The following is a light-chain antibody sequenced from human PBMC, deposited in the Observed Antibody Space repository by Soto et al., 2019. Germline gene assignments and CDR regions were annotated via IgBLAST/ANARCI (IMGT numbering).Light chain of an antibody. CDR1: QSVNSRY. CDR3: QQYSSAPIT. J-gene: IGKJ5*01. CDR2: AAS. Sequence: EIVLTQSPGALSLSPGERATLSCRASQSVNSRYLGWYQQKPGQAPRLLIYAASTRATGIPDRFSGSGSGTDFTLTISRLEPEDFAVYYCQQYSSAPITVGQGTRLEIK. V-gene: IGKV3-20*01.